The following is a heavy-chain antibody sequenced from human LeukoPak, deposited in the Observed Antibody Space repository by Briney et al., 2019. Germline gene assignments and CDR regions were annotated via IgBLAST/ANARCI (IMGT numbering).Heavy chain of an antibody. J-gene: IGHJ4*02. CDR3: ARGSGSYSDY. CDR1: GESISGFY. D-gene: IGHD1-26*01. CDR2: IYYSGST. Sequence: SETLSLTCTVSGESISGFYWTWIRQPPGKGLEWIGYIYYSGSTDYNPSLKSRVTISVDTSKNQFSLKLSSVTAADTAVYYCARGSGSYSDYWGQGTLVTVSS. V-gene: IGHV4-59*01.